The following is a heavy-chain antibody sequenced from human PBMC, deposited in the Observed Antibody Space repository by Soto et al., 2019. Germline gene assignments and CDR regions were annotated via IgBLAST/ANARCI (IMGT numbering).Heavy chain of an antibody. D-gene: IGHD3-3*01. V-gene: IGHV4-34*01. CDR3: AKVSRITIFGGGWFDP. J-gene: IGHJ5*02. CDR1: GGSFSDYS. CDR2: INHRGQS. Sequence: PSETLSLTCTVYGGSFSDYSWIWIRQPPGKGLEWIGEINHRGQSNLKSSLKSRTIISVDKSKNQVSLNLNSVTAADTAVHFCAKVSRITIFGGGWFDPWGQGTLVTVSS.